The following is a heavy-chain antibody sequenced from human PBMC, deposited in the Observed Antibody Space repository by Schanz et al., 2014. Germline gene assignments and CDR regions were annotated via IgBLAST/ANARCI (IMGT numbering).Heavy chain of an antibody. V-gene: IGHV3-23*04. J-gene: IGHJ4*02. CDR1: GFDFNSYS. CDR3: AKQIHYDILTVTRN. Sequence: EVRLVESGGGLVQPGGSLRLSCEASGFDFNSYSMNWVRQVPGKGLEWVSCTNGDGTNAKYADSVKGRFTISRDNSKNTLYLQMNSLRAEDTAVYYCAKQIHYDILTVTRNWGQGTLVTVSS. D-gene: IGHD3-9*01. CDR2: TNGDGTNA.